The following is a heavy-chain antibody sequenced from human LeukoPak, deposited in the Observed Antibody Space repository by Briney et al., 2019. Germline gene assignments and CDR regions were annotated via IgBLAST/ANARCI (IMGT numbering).Heavy chain of an antibody. V-gene: IGHV3-48*03. Sequence: GGSLRLSCAASGFTFSSYEMNWVRQAPGKGLEWVSYISSSGSTIYYADSVKGRFTISRGNAKNSLYLQMNSLRAEDTAVYYCARDQETTAYYYYGMDVWGQGTTVTVSS. J-gene: IGHJ6*02. D-gene: IGHD1-1*01. CDR2: ISSSGSTI. CDR3: ARDQETTAYYYYGMDV. CDR1: GFTFSSYE.